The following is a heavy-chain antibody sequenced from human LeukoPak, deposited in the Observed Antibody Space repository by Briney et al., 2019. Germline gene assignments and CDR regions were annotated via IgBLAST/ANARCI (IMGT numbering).Heavy chain of an antibody. CDR1: GFTFSSYA. D-gene: IGHD2-15*01. J-gene: IGHJ3*02. CDR3: ARGRAYAFDI. V-gene: IGHV3-30-3*01. CDR2: ISYDGSNK. Sequence: GGSPRLSCAASGFTFSSYAMHWVRQAPGKGLEWVAVISYDGSNKYYADSVKGRFTISRDNSKNTLYLQMNSLRAEDTAVYYCARGRAYAFDIWGRGTMVTVSS.